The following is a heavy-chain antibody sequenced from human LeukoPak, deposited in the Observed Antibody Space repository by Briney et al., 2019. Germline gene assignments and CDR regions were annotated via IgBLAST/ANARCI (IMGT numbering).Heavy chain of an antibody. CDR2: ISSSGSTI. J-gene: IGHJ4*02. Sequence: GGSLRLSCAASGFTVSSNHVSWVRQAPGKGLEWVSYISSSGSTIYYADSVKGRFTISRDNAKNSLYLQMNSLRAEDTAVYYCARGWYNSGYYCDYWGQGTLVTVSS. CDR3: ARGWYNSGYYCDY. D-gene: IGHD6-19*01. V-gene: IGHV3-48*03. CDR1: GFTVSSNH.